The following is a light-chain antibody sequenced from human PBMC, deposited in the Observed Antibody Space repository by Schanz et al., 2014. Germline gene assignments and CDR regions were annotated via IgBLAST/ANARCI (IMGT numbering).Light chain of an antibody. J-gene: IGKJ1*01. CDR1: QSVSSN. V-gene: IGKV3-15*01. CDR2: GAS. Sequence: EIVMTQSPVTLSVSPGERATLSCRASQSVSSNLAWYQQKPGQAPRLLIYGASTRATGIPARFSGSGSGTEFTLIISRLEPEDFAVYYCQQYGSSPPWTFGQGTKVEIK. CDR3: QQYGSSPPWT.